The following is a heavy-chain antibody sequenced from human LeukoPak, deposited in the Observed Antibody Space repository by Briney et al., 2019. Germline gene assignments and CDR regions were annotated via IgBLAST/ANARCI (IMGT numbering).Heavy chain of an antibody. Sequence: SETLSLTCAVYGGSFSGYYWSWIRQPPGMGLEWIGQINHSGSTNYNPSLKSRVTTSVDMSKKQSSLKLSSVTAADTAVYYCARAPEYSSGYSDALDIWGQGIMVTVSS. J-gene: IGHJ3*02. CDR2: INHSGST. CDR3: ARAPEYSSGYSDALDI. V-gene: IGHV4-34*01. CDR1: GGSFSGYY. D-gene: IGHD3-22*01.